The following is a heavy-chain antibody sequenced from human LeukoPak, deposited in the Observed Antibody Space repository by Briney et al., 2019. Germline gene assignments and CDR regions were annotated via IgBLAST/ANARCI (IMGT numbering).Heavy chain of an antibody. Sequence: SQTLSLTCAISGDSVSSNSAAWNWIRQSPSRGLEWLGRTYYRSKWYNDYAVSVKSRITINPDTSKNQFSLQLNSVTPEDTAVYYCARVHYFYGGNSEVYFDYWGQGTLVTVSS. CDR1: GDSVSSNSAA. D-gene: IGHD4-23*01. J-gene: IGHJ4*02. V-gene: IGHV6-1*01. CDR3: ARVHYFYGGNSEVYFDY. CDR2: TYYRSKWYN.